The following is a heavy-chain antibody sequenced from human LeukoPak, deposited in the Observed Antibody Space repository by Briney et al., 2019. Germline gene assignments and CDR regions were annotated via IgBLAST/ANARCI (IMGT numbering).Heavy chain of an antibody. CDR3: VKDLVAASENVRGWYPMDY. J-gene: IGHJ4*02. CDR2: ISWNGGRI. V-gene: IGHV3-43*01. D-gene: IGHD6-19*01. Sequence: GGSLRLSCAASGFTFAEYTMHWVRQAPGKGLEWVSLISWNGGRIHYGDSVKGRFTISGDNSKNSLYLQMNSLRTEDTALYYCVKDLVAASENVRGWYPMDYWGQGTLVTVSS. CDR1: GFTFAEYT.